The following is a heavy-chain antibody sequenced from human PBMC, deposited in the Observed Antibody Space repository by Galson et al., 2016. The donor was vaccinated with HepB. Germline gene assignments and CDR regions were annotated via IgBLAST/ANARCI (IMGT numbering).Heavy chain of an antibody. V-gene: IGHV4-4*02. Sequence: ETLSLTCAVSGDSISRNNWWSWVRQPPGKRLEWIGEIFHSGNTNYNPSLKSRVTMSVDKSKNHVSLNLVSVTAADTAVYYCARGHNGFAGYWGQGTLVIVSS. J-gene: IGHJ4*02. CDR1: GDSISRNNW. CDR3: ARGHNGFAGY. D-gene: IGHD2-8*01. CDR2: IFHSGNT.